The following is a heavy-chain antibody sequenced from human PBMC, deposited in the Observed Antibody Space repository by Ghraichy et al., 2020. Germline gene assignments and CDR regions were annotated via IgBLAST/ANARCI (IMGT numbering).Heavy chain of an antibody. CDR1: GFTFSSYA. D-gene: IGHD6-19*01. J-gene: IGHJ4*02. CDR3: AKALIIAVAGPADD. CDR2: ISGSGGST. Sequence: GGSLRLSCAASGFTFSSYAMSWVRQAPGKGLEWVSAISGSGGSTYYADSVKGRFTISRDNSKNTLYLQMNSLRAEDTAVYYCAKALIIAVAGPADDWGQGSLVSVS. V-gene: IGHV3-23*01.